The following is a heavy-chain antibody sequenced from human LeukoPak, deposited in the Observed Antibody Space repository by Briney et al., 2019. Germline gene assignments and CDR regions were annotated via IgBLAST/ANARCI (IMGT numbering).Heavy chain of an antibody. CDR1: RFTVRRDE. CDR3: ARGCGLSGSSYSFDY. V-gene: IGHV3-48*03. Sequence: HTGGSLRLSCAAVRFTVRRDEINWVRQAPGKGLEWVSYIDFGGSTIHYADSVKGRFTISRDKAKNSVYLQMNSLIAEDTAIYHSARGCGLSGSSYSFDYWGQGTLVTVSS. D-gene: IGHD3-10*01. CDR2: IDFGGSTI. J-gene: IGHJ4*02.